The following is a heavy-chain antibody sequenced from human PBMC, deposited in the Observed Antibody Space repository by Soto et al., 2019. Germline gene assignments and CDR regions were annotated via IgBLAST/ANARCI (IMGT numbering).Heavy chain of an antibody. Sequence: TLSLTCTVSGGSISSGDYYWSWIRQPPGKGLEWIGYIYYSGSTYYNPSLKSRVTISVDTSKNQFSLKLSSVTAADTAVYYCARDGTIAAAGYYYYYGMDVWGQGTTVTVSS. V-gene: IGHV4-30-4*01. J-gene: IGHJ6*02. D-gene: IGHD6-13*01. CDR2: IYYSGST. CDR1: GGSISSGDYY. CDR3: ARDGTIAAAGYYYYYGMDV.